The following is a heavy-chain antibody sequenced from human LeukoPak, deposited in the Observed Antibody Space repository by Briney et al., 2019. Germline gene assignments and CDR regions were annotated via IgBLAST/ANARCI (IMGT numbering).Heavy chain of an antibody. CDR3: ARSYDSSGPPGY. V-gene: IGHV1-69*04. CDR2: IIPILGIA. CDR1: GGTFSSYA. D-gene: IGHD3-22*01. Sequence: ASVKVSCKASGGTFSSYAISWVRQAPGQGLEWMGRIIPILGIANYAQKFQGRVTITADKSTSTAYMELSSLRSEDTAVYYCARSYDSSGPPGYWGQGTLVTVSS. J-gene: IGHJ4*02.